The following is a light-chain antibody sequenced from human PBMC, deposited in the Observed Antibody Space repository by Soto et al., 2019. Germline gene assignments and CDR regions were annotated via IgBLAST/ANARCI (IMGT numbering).Light chain of an antibody. CDR2: VGTGGIVG. CDR3: GTDHGSGNFFVWV. J-gene: IGLJ3*02. CDR1: SGYSNYK. Sequence: QPVLTQPPSASASLGASVTLTCTLSSGYSNYKVDWFQQRPGKGPRFVMRVGTGGIVGSKGDGIPDRFSVLGSGLNRYLTIKNIQEEDKGDYHCGTDHGSGNFFVWVFGGGTKVTVL. V-gene: IGLV9-49*01.